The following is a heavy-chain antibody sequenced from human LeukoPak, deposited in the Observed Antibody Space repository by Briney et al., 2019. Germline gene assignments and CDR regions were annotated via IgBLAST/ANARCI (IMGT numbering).Heavy chain of an antibody. CDR2: IYHSGST. Sequence: SETLSLTCTVSGGSISSGGYYWSWIRQPPGKGLEWIGCIYHSGSTYYNPSLKSRVTISVDRSKNQFSLKLSSVTAADTAVYYCARERVRTFFDYWGQGTLVTVSS. D-gene: IGHD3-10*01. V-gene: IGHV4-30-2*01. J-gene: IGHJ4*02. CDR3: ARERVRTFFDY. CDR1: GGSISSGGYY.